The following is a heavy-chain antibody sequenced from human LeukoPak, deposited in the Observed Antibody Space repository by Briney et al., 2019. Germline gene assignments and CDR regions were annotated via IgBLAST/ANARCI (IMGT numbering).Heavy chain of an antibody. CDR2: ISYDGSNK. Sequence: GSLRLSCAASGFTFSSYGMHWVRQAPGKGLEWVAVISYDGSNKYYADSVKGRFTISRDNSKNTLYLQMNSLRAEDTAVYYCAKWVAGDRYYFGYWGQGTLVTVSS. V-gene: IGHV3-30*18. CDR3: AKWVAGDRYYFGY. CDR1: GFTFSSYG. J-gene: IGHJ4*02. D-gene: IGHD6-19*01.